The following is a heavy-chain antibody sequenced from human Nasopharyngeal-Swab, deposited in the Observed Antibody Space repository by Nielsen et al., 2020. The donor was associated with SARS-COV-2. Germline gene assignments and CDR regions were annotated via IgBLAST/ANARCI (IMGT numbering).Heavy chain of an antibody. J-gene: IGHJ3*02. D-gene: IGHD2-2*01. Sequence: WIRQAPGKGLEWVAVISYDGSNKYYADSVKGRFTISRDNSKNTLYLQMNSLRAEDTAVYYCAKDKPVVPAAFVPNAFDIWGQGTMVTVSS. V-gene: IGHV3-30*18. CDR2: ISYDGSNK. CDR3: AKDKPVVPAAFVPNAFDI.